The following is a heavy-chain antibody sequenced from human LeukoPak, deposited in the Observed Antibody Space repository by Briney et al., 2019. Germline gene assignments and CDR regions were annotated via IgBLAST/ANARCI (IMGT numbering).Heavy chain of an antibody. CDR3: AREGTMIVVVTNYYVMDV. CDR2: INPSGGST. D-gene: IGHD3-22*01. J-gene: IGHJ6*02. Sequence: ASVKVSCKASGYTFTSYYMHWVRQAPGQGLEWMGIINPSGGSTSYAQKSQGRVTMTRDTSTSTVYMELSSLRSEDTAVYYCAREGTMIVVVTNYYVMDVWGQGTTVTVSS. V-gene: IGHV1-46*01. CDR1: GYTFTSYY.